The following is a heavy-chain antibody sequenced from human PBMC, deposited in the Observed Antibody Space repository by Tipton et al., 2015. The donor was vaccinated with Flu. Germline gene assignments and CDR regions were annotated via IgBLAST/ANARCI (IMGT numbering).Heavy chain of an antibody. D-gene: IGHD3-22*01. CDR3: VRETYYYDSSFSY. V-gene: IGHV5-51*01. CDR2: IYPGDAVT. J-gene: IGHJ4*02. Sequence: QLVRSGAEVKKPGESLKISCQSSGYRFTSYGIGWVRQMPGKGLEWMGIIYPGDAVTRYSPSFQGQVTISADKSISAAYLQWSSLKASDTGIYYCVRETYYYDSSFSYWGQGTLVTASS. CDR1: GYRFTSYG.